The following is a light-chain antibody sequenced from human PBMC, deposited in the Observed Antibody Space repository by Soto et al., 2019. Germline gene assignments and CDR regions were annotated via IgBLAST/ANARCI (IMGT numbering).Light chain of an antibody. CDR3: ATWDDSLNARGV. V-gene: IGLV1-44*01. J-gene: IGLJ3*02. Sequence: QSVLTQPPSASGTPGQRVTISCSGSRSNIGNNAVTWYQQFPGTAPKLPIYNNIQRPSGVPGRFSGSKSGNSASLAISGLQSEDEADYYCATWDDSLNARGVFGGGTKLTVL. CDR2: NNI. CDR1: RSNIGNNA.